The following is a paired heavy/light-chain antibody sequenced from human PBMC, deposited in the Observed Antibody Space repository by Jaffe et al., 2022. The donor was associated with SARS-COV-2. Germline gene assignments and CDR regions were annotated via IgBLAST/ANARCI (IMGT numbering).Heavy chain of an antibody. CDR1: GGSISSSNW. J-gene: IGHJ5*02. D-gene: IGHD3-22*01. V-gene: IGHV4-4*02. CDR2: IYHSGNT. Sequence: QVQLQESGPGLVKPSGTLSLTCAVSGGSISSSNWWTWVRQPPGKGLEWIGEIYHSGNTNYNPSLGSRITISVDKSKNQFSLKLSSVTAADTAVYYCVSRSSGYHNWFDPWGQGTLVTVSS. CDR3: VSRSSGYHNWFDP.
Light chain of an antibody. V-gene: IGLV2-23*01. CDR2: EAS. J-gene: IGLJ2*01. Sequence: QSALTQPASVSGSPGQSITISCTGASSDVGSYNLVSWYQQHPGKAPKVMIYEASKRPSGVSNRFSGSKSGNTASLTISGLQAGDEADYYCCSYAGSSTWIFGGGTKLTVL. CDR3: CSYAGSSTWI. CDR1: SSDVGSYNL.